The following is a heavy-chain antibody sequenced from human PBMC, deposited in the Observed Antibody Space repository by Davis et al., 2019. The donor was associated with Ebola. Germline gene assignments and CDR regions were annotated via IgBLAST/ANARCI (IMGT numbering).Heavy chain of an antibody. CDR3: ARGHSSGWYSGVDY. V-gene: IGHV3-30*04. CDR2: ISYPGTNK. Sequence: GESLKISCAASGFTFSSYAMHWVRQAPGKGLEWVSVISYPGTNKYYADSVKGRFTISRENSKSTLYLQLDSLRAEDTALYYCARGHSSGWYSGVDYWGQGTLVTVSS. J-gene: IGHJ4*02. CDR1: GFTFSSYA. D-gene: IGHD6-19*01.